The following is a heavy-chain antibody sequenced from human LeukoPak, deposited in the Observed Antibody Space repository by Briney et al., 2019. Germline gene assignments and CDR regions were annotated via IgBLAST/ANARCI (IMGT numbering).Heavy chain of an antibody. D-gene: IGHD6-19*01. CDR1: GYTFTGYY. CDR3: ARKTYSSGWSNYYYYYSMDV. CDR2: INPNSGGT. J-gene: IGHJ6*03. Sequence: ASVKVSCKASGYTFTGYYMHWVRQAPGQGLEWMGWINPNSGGTNYAQKFQGRVAMTRDTSISTAYMELSRLRAEDTALYYCARKTYSSGWSNYYYYYSMDVWGKGTTVTVSS. V-gene: IGHV1-2*02.